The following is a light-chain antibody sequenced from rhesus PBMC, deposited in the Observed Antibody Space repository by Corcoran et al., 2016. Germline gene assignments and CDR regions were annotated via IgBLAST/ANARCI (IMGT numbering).Light chain of an antibody. J-gene: IGKJ2*01. CDR3: QQYYSLPYK. CDR1: LAIGSF. Sequence: DIQMTQSPSSVSASVGDRVTIPCRASLAIGSFLAWYQQKPGKAPNLLIYYAATLQRGVPSRFSGSGVGTDFTRTISSLQPEDFVTYYCQQYYSLPYKFGQVTKVEIK. V-gene: IGKV1-25*01. CDR2: YAA.